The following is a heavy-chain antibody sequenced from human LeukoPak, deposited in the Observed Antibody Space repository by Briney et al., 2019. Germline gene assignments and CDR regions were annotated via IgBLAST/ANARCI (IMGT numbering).Heavy chain of an antibody. D-gene: IGHD6-6*01. V-gene: IGHV1-69*13. Sequence: WASVKVSCKASGGTFSSYAISWVRQAPGQGLEWMGGIIPIFGTANYAQKFQGRVTITADESTSTAYMELSSLRAADTAVYYCARDKGTSYLSSFDYWGQGTLVTVSS. CDR3: ARDKGTSYLSSFDY. CDR1: GGTFSSYA. CDR2: IIPIFGTA. J-gene: IGHJ4*02.